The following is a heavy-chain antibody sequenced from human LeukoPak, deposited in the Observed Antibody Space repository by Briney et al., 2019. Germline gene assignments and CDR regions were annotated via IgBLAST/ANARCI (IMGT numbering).Heavy chain of an antibody. CDR1: GFTFSSYG. Sequence: GRSLRLSCAASGFTFSSYGMHWVSQAPGKGLEWVAVISYDGSNKYYADSVKGRFAISRDNSKNTLYLQMNSLRAEDTAVYYCAKDQESSGWDYWGQGTLVTVSS. D-gene: IGHD6-19*01. V-gene: IGHV3-30*18. CDR3: AKDQESSGWDY. CDR2: ISYDGSNK. J-gene: IGHJ4*02.